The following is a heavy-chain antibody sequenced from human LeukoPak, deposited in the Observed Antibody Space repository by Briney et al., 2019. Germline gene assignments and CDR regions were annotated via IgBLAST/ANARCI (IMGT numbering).Heavy chain of an antibody. CDR1: GFTFSSYA. Sequence: GGSLRLSCAASGFTFSSYAMSWVRQAPGKGLEWVSAISGSGGSTYYADSVKGRFTISRDNSRDTLYLQMNSLTAEDTAVYYCAKVKVVGYSTFDYWGQGTLVTVSP. CDR3: AKVKVVGYSTFDY. D-gene: IGHD3-22*01. CDR2: ISGSGGST. V-gene: IGHV3-23*01. J-gene: IGHJ4*02.